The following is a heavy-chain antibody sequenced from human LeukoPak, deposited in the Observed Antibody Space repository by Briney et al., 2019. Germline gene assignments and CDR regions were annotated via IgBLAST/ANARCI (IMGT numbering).Heavy chain of an antibody. D-gene: IGHD2-15*01. Sequence: GGSLRLSCAASGFTFTNYGMTWVRQAPGKGLEWVAFISDNGLRTYYLESVKGLFTISRDDSKNTLYLQMNSLRVEDTAVYYCARDRIGKYSIDYWGQGTLVTVSS. CDR2: ISDNGLRT. CDR3: ARDRIGKYSIDY. CDR1: GFTFTNYG. J-gene: IGHJ4*02. V-gene: IGHV3-33*08.